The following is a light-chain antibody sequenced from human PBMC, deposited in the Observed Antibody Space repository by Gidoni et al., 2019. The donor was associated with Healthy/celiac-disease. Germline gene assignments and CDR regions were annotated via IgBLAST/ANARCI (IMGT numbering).Light chain of an antibody. CDR2: ELR. V-gene: IGLV2-14*01. CDR3: SSYTSSSMGV. Sequence: HSALTQPASVSGSPGQSITISCTGTSSDGGGYNYVSWYQQHPGKAPQLMIYELRNRPSGVSNRFSGSKSGNTASLTISGLQAEDEADYYCSSYTSSSMGVFGTGTKVTVL. J-gene: IGLJ1*01. CDR1: SSDGGGYNY.